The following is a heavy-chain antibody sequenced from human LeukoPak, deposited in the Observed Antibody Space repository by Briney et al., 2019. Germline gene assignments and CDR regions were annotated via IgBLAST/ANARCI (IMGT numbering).Heavy chain of an antibody. CDR2: IIPIFGTA. Sequence: GASVKVSCKASGGTFSSYAISWVRQAPGQGLEWMGGIIPIFGTANYAQKFQGRVTITTDESTSTAYMELSSLRSEDTAVYYCARTYYYDSSGYYGWFDPWGQGTLVTVSS. CDR1: GGTFSSYA. D-gene: IGHD3-22*01. CDR3: ARTYYYDSSGYYGWFDP. V-gene: IGHV1-69*05. J-gene: IGHJ5*02.